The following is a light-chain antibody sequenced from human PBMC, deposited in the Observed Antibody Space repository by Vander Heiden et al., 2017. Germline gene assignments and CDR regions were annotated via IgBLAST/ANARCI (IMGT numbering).Light chain of an antibody. CDR2: AAS. CDR1: QSISSY. Sequence: IQITQSPSSLSASVGDRVTITCRASQSISSYLNWYQQKPGKAPKLLIYAASSLQSGVPSRFSGSGSGTDFTLTISRLQPEDIATYYCQQCYSTPLTFGPGTKVEIK. CDR3: QQCYSTPLT. J-gene: IGKJ1*01. V-gene: IGKV1-39*01.